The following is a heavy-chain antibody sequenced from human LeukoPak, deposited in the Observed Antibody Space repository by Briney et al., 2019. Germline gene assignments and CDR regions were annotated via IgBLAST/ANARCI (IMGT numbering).Heavy chain of an antibody. CDR1: GYTFTSYA. J-gene: IGHJ3*02. CDR3: ARDPSVNAFDI. V-gene: IGHV1-3*01. CDR2: INAGNGNT. Sequence: ASVEVSCKASGYTFTSYAMHWVRQAPGQRLEWMGWINAGNGNTKYSQKFQGRVTITRDTSASTAYMELSSLRSEDTAVYYCARDPSVNAFDIWGQGTMVTVSS.